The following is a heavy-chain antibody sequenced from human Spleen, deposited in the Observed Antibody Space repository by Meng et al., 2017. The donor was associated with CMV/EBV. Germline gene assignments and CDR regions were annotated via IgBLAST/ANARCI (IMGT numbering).Heavy chain of an antibody. D-gene: IGHD5-12*01. V-gene: IGHV3-74*03. J-gene: IGHJ3*02. Sequence: LSLTCAASGFTFSSYWMHWVRQAPGKGLVWVSRINSDGSNTKYADSVKGRFTFSRDNAKNTLFLQMNSLRAEDTAVYYCARDMGYGIPFDIWGQGTMVTVSS. CDR2: INSDGSNT. CDR1: GFTFSSYW. CDR3: ARDMGYGIPFDI.